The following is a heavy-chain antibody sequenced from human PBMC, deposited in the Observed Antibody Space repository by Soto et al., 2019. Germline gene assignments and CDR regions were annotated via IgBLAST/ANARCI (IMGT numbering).Heavy chain of an antibody. CDR3: ARTREVQLLVTKYDYYGMDV. CDR2: INPNRGGT. V-gene: IGHV1-2*02. D-gene: IGHD6-19*01. Sequence: ASVKVSCRASRYTFTCYYMHWVRQAPGTGLEWMGWINPNRGGTNYAQKFQGRVTMTRDTSISTAYMELSRLRSDDTAVHYGARTREVQLLVTKYDYYGMDVWGQGTTVTVSS. CDR1: RYTFTCYY. J-gene: IGHJ6*02.